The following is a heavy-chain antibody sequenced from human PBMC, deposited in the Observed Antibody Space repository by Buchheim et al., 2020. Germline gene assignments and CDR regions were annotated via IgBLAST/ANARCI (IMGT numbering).Heavy chain of an antibody. CDR3: AHRPYYYDSSGYSNWFDP. CDR2: IYWDDDK. D-gene: IGHD3-22*01. CDR1: GFSLSTSGVG. Sequence: QITLKESGPTLVKPTQTLTLTCTFSGFSLSTSGVGVGWIRQPPGKALEWLALIYWDDDKRYSPSLKSRLTHTKDTSKNQVVLTMTNMDPVYTATYYCAHRPYYYDSSGYSNWFDPWGQGTL. V-gene: IGHV2-5*02. J-gene: IGHJ5*02.